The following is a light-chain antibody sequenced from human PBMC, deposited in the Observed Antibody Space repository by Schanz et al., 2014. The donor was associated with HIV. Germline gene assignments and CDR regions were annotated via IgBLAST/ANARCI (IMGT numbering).Light chain of an antibody. CDR2: DAS. V-gene: IGKV3-11*01. CDR1: QSVNNH. J-gene: IGKJ4*01. CDR3: QQYGSFFS. Sequence: EIVLTQSPAILSLSPGDRATLSCRASQSVNNHLAWYQQKPGQAPRLLIYDASRRATGIPARFSGGGSGTDFTLTITSLEPEDFAVYYCQQYGSFFSFGGGTKVEI.